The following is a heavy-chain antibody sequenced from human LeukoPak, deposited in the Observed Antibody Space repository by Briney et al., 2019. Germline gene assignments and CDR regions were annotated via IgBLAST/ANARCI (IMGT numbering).Heavy chain of an antibody. CDR3: ARVGVPAAMREHFDF. CDR1: GYTFSGYY. D-gene: IGHD2-2*01. Sequence: ASVKVSCKASGYTFSGYYMHWVRQAPGQGLEWMGWINPKSGYAYFAEKFQGRVSMTRETSISTAYMELSSLRSDDTAIYFCARVGVPAAMREHFDFWGQGTLVTVSS. V-gene: IGHV1-2*02. CDR2: INPKSGYA. J-gene: IGHJ4*02.